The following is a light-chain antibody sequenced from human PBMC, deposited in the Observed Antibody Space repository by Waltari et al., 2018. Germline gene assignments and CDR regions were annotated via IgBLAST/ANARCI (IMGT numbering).Light chain of an antibody. CDR2: AAS. CDR3: QQSYS. Sequence: DIQMTQSPSSLSASVGDRVTITCRASQSSSDYLNWYQQQLGKAPKLLIYAASTLQSGVPSRFSGSGSGTDFALTSSSLQPEDFATYYCQQSYSFGQGTRLEIK. V-gene: IGKV1-39*01. J-gene: IGKJ5*01. CDR1: QSSSDY.